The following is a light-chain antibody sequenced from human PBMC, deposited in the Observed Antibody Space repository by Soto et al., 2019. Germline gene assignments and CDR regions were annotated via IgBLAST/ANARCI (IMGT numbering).Light chain of an antibody. CDR2: GAS. Sequence: DIVLTQSPGTLSLSPGERATLSCRASQSVRSTSLAWYQQKPGQAPRLLIYGASSRATGIPDRFSGSGSGTDFTLTISSLEPEDFALYYCQQRNNWPITFGQGTRLEIK. CDR3: QQRNNWPIT. J-gene: IGKJ5*01. CDR1: QSVRSTS. V-gene: IGKV3D-20*02.